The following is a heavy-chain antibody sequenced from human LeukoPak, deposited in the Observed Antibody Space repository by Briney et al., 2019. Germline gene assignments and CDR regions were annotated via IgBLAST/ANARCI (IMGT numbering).Heavy chain of an antibody. D-gene: IGHD3-22*01. CDR2: IYYSGST. CDR3: ARVPDYYDSSGYYPTNFDY. V-gene: IGHV4-39*07. CDR1: GGSISSSSYY. Sequence: PSETLSLTCTVSGGSISSSSYYWGWIRQPPGKGLEWIGSIYYSGSTYYNPSLKSRVTISVDTSKNQFSLKLSSVTAADTAVYYCARVPDYYDSSGYYPTNFDYWGQGTLVTVSS. J-gene: IGHJ4*02.